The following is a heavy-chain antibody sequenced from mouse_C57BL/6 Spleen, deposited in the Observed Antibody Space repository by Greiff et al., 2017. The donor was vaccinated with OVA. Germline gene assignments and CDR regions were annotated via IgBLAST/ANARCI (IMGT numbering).Heavy chain of an antibody. J-gene: IGHJ2*01. CDR1: GYTFTSYW. CDR2: IDPSDSYT. D-gene: IGHD4-1*01. Sequence: QVQLQQPGAELVMPGASVKLSCKASGYTFTSYWMHWVKQRPGQGLEWIGEIDPSDSYTNYNQKFKGKSTLTVDKSSSTAYMQLSSLTSEDSAVYYCARVTGTADYWGQGTTLTVSS. V-gene: IGHV1-69*01. CDR3: ARVTGTADY.